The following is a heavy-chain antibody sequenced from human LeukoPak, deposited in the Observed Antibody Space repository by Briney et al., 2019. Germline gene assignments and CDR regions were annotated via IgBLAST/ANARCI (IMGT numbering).Heavy chain of an antibody. J-gene: IGHJ4*02. Sequence: SETLSLTCTVSGGPISSYYWSWIRQPPGKGLEWIGHIYYSGSTNYNPSLKSRVTISVDTSKNQFSLKLSSVTAADTAVYYCARVDSSNWYEYRGYFDYWGQGTLVTVSS. CDR2: IYYSGST. V-gene: IGHV4-59*01. CDR3: ARVDSSNWYEYRGYFDY. CDR1: GGPISSYY. D-gene: IGHD6-13*01.